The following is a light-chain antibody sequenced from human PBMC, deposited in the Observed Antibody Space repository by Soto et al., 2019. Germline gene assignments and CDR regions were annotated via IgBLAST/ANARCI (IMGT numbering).Light chain of an antibody. CDR1: SGHSNYA. V-gene: IGLV4-69*01. J-gene: IGLJ3*02. CDR2: LNSDGSH. CDR3: QTWSTGIRV. Sequence: QSVLTQSPSASASLGASVKLTCTLSSGHSNYAIAWHQQQPEKGPRYLMNLNSDGSHTKGDGIPDRFSGSSSGAERYLTISSLQSEDEAAYYCQTWSTGIRVFGGGTKLTVL.